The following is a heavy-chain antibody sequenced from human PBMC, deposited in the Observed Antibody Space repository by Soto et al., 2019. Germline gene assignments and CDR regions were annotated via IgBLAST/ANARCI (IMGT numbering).Heavy chain of an antibody. Sequence: QVQLVQSGAAVKKPGASVKVSCKASGYTCTSYGSSWVRQAPGQGPEGMGWLSAYNGNRNYAQKLQVRGTMTTDTSTSTAYMELRSLRSDATAVYYCARESSSSCHDYWGQGTLVTVSS. J-gene: IGHJ4*02. CDR1: GYTCTSYG. D-gene: IGHD6-13*01. CDR3: ARESSSSCHDY. V-gene: IGHV1-18*01. CDR2: LSAYNGNR.